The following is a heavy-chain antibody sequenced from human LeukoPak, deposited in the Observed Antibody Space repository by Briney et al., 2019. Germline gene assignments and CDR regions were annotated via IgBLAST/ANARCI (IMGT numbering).Heavy chain of an antibody. J-gene: IGHJ4*02. CDR1: GYTFTGYY. CDR3: ARSRITMVRGVRTFDY. Sequence: GASVKVSCKASGYTFTGYYMHWVRQAPGQGLEWMGWINPSSGGTNYAQKFQGRVTMTRDTSISTAYMELSRLRSDDTAVYYCARSRITMVRGVRTFDYWGQGTLVTVSS. CDR2: INPSSGGT. D-gene: IGHD3-10*01. V-gene: IGHV1-2*02.